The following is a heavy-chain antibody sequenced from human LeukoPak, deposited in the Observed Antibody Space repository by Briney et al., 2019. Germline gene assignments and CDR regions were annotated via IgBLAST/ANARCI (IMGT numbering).Heavy chain of an antibody. CDR1: GGSISSSSYY. D-gene: IGHD6-13*01. CDR3: ARYSSSSWDY. J-gene: IGHJ4*02. CDR2: IYYSGST. Sequence: SETLSLTCTVSGGSISSSSYYWGWIRPPPGKGLEWIGSIYYSGSTYYNPSLKSRVTISVDTSKNQFSLKLSSVTAADTAVYYCARYSSSSWDYWGQGTLVTVSS. V-gene: IGHV4-39*07.